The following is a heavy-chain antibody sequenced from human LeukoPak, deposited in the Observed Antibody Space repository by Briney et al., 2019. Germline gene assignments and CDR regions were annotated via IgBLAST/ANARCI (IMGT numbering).Heavy chain of an antibody. V-gene: IGHV4-4*07. J-gene: IGHJ4*02. CDR3: ARSDFWSGYFYFDY. CDR2: IYTSGST. Sequence: SETLSLTCTVSGGSISSYYWSWIRQPAGKGLEWIGRIYTSGSTNYNPSLKSRVTMSVDTSKNQFSLKLSYVTAADTAVYYCARSDFWSGYFYFDYWGQGTLVTVSS. D-gene: IGHD3-3*01. CDR1: GGSISSYY.